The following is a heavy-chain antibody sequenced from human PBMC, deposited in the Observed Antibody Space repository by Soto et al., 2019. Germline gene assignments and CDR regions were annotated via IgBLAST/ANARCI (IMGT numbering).Heavy chain of an antibody. CDR1: GGSISSYY. CDR2: IYYSGST. V-gene: IGHV4-59*01. CDR3: ARVGDFWSGYYTDLESGWFDP. Sequence: SETLSLTCTVSGGSISSYYWSWIRQPPGKGLEWIGYIYYSGSTNYNPSLKSRVTISVDTSKNQFSLKLSSVTAADTAVYYCARVGDFWSGYYTDLESGWFDPWGQGTLVTVSS. D-gene: IGHD3-3*01. J-gene: IGHJ5*02.